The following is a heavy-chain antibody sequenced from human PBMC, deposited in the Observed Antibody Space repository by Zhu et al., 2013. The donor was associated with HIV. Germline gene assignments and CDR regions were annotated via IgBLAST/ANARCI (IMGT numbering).Heavy chain of an antibody. CDR2: ITSGGST. CDR3: AKGGSYSTTWERPDY. CDR1: GFTFSSYA. D-gene: IGHD1-26*01. V-gene: IGHV3-23*04. J-gene: IGHJ4*02. Sequence: EVQLVESGGGLVKPGGSLRLSCAASGFTFSSYAMSWVRQAPGKGLEWVAAITSGGSTYHADSVKGRFTISRDNSKNTLYLQMNSLRAEDTAIYYCAKGGSYSTTWERPDYWGQGTLVTVSS.